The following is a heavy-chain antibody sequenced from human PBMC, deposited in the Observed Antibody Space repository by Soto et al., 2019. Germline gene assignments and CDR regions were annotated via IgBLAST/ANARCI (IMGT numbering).Heavy chain of an antibody. D-gene: IGHD3-9*01. CDR2: IKSKTDGGTT. CDR1: GFTFSNAW. Sequence: GLSLRLSCAASGFTFSNAWMSWVRQAPGKGLEWVGRIKSKTDGGTTDYAAPVKGRFTXXXXXXKXTXYXXXXSLXTEDTSVYYCTTGRYFDWFHYWGQGTLVTVSS. J-gene: IGHJ5*01. V-gene: IGHV3-15*01. CDR3: TTGRYFDWFHY.